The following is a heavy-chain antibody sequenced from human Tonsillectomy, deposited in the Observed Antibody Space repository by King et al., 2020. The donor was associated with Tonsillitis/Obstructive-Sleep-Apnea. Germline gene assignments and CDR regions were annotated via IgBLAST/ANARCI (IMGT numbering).Heavy chain of an antibody. CDR2: IYPGDSDT. V-gene: IGHV5-51*01. J-gene: IGHJ6*03. Sequence: QLVQSGAEVKKPGESLKISCKGSGYSFSSYWIAWVRQMPGKGLEWMGIIYPGDSDTKYSPSFQGHITISADKSISTAFLQWSSLKASDTAMYYCARGGVPTRGEVPPGMGDYYYRDVWGKGTTVTVSS. CDR1: GYSFSSYW. CDR3: ARGGVPTRGEVPPGMGDYYYRDV. D-gene: IGHD2-2*01.